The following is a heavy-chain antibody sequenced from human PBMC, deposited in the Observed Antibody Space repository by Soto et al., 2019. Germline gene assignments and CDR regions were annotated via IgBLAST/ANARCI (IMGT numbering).Heavy chain of an antibody. Sequence: GGSLRLSCAASGFTFSSYGMHWVRQAPGKGLEWVAVISYDGSNKYYADSVKGRFTISRDNSKNTLYLQMNSLRAEDTAVYYCAKEGIAVGMPIPDSPPFDYWGQGTLVTVSS. CDR1: GFTFSSYG. D-gene: IGHD6-19*01. V-gene: IGHV3-30*18. CDR2: ISYDGSNK. J-gene: IGHJ4*02. CDR3: AKEGIAVGMPIPDSPPFDY.